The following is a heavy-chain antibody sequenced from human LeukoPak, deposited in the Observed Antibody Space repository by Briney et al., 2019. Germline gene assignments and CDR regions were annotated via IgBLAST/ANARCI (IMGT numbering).Heavy chain of an antibody. CDR1: GFTFSSYG. D-gene: IGHD3-22*01. J-gene: IGHJ4*02. V-gene: IGHV3-33*01. CDR3: ARDHRSGYSDY. Sequence: GGSLRLSCAASGFTFSSYGMHWVRQAPGKGLEWVAVIWYDGSNKYYADSVKSRFTISRDNSKNTLSLQMNSLRAEDTAVYYCARDHRSGYSDYWGQGTLVTVSS. CDR2: IWYDGSNK.